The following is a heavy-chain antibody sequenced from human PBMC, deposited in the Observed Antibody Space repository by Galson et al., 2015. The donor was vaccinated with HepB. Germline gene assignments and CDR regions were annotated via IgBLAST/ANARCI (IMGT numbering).Heavy chain of an antibody. D-gene: IGHD6-13*01. CDR2: ISYDGSNK. CDR3: ARARIAAAAYPDAFDI. V-gene: IGHV3-30*04. J-gene: IGHJ3*02. Sequence: SLRLSCAASGFTFSSYAMHWVLQAPGKGLEWVAVISYDGSNKYYADSVKGRFTISRDNSKNTLYLQMNSLRAEDTAVYYCARARIAAAAYPDAFDIWGQGTMVTVSS. CDR1: GFTFSSYA.